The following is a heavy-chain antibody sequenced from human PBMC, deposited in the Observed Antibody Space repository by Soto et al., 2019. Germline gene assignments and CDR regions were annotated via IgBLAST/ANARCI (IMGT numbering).Heavy chain of an antibody. CDR2: IYWDDDK. CDR3: ALASRGLRLYCYYYYMDV. V-gene: IGHV2-5*02. J-gene: IGHJ6*03. D-gene: IGHD4-17*01. Sequence: QITLKESGPTLVKPTQTLTLTCTFSGVSLSTSGVGVGWIRQPPGNALEWLALIYWDDDKRYSPSLKSRLTNTKDTSKNQVVLTITNMDPVDTATYYCALASRGLRLYCYYYYMDVWGKGTTVTVSS. CDR1: GVSLSTSGVG.